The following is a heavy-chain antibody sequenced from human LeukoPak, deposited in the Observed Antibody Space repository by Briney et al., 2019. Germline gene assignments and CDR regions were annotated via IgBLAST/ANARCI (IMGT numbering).Heavy chain of an antibody. D-gene: IGHD3-22*01. J-gene: IGHJ5*02. CDR2: ISARDGRT. Sequence: GGSLRLSCAASGFTFSSYAMSWVRQAPGKGLEWVSIISARDGRTYYADSVKGRFTISRDNSKNTLYLQMNSLRVEDTAVYYCAKGPNYYDSSGYNPFDPWGQGTLVTVSS. CDR1: GFTFSSYA. V-gene: IGHV3-23*01. CDR3: AKGPNYYDSSGYNPFDP.